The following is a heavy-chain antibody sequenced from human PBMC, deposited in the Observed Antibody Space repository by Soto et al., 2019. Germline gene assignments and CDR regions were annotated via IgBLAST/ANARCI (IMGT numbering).Heavy chain of an antibody. V-gene: IGHV1-69*02. J-gene: IGHJ3*02. D-gene: IGHD2-15*01. CDR3: ASEDRSGGSGYGAFDI. CDR2: IIPILGIA. Sequence: GASVKVSCKASGGTFSSYTISWVRQAPGQGLEWMGRIIPILGIANYAQKFQGRVTITADKSTSTAYMELSSLRSEDTAVYYCASEDRSGGSGYGAFDIWGQGTMVTVSS. CDR1: GGTFSSYT.